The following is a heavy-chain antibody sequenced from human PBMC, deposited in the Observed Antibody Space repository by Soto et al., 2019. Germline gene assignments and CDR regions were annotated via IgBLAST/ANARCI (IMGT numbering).Heavy chain of an antibody. D-gene: IGHD3-3*01. CDR3: ARKYYDFWSGSNNWFDP. J-gene: IGHJ5*02. V-gene: IGHV4-39*01. CDR2: IYYSGST. CDR1: GGSISSSSYY. Sequence: QLQLQESGPGLVKPSETLSLTCTVSGGSISSSSYYWGWIRQPPGKGLEWIGSIYYSGSTYYNPSLKSRVTISVDTSKNQFSQKRSSVTAADTAVYYCARKYYDFWSGSNNWFDPWGQGTLVTVSS.